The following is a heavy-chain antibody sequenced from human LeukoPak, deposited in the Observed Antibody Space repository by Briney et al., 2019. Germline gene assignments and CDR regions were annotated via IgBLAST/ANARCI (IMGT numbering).Heavy chain of an antibody. CDR3: ARDGYTLYWYFDL. CDR2: ISAYSGDT. J-gene: IGHJ2*01. D-gene: IGHD5-24*01. Sequence: GASVKVSCKASGYTFSSYGISWVRQAPGQGLEGMGWISAYSGDTNYAQKLQGRVTMTTDTSTSIAYLELRSLRSDDTAVYYCARDGYTLYWYFDLWGRGTLVTVSS. CDR1: GYTFSSYG. V-gene: IGHV1-18*01.